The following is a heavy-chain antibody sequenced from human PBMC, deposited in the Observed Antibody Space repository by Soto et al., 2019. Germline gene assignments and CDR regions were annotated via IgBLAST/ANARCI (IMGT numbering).Heavy chain of an antibody. V-gene: IGHV3-9*01. CDR3: AMSNSNDLYYHFES. CDR2: INWNSDTV. CDR1: GVNFDDYA. Sequence: GGSLRLSCMASGVNFDDYAMHWVRQPPGKGLEWVSGINWNSDTVGYADSVKGRFTVSRDNAKGSLLLQMSSLGPEDTAVYFCAMSNSNDLYYHFESWGQGTPVTVSS. D-gene: IGHD3-22*01. J-gene: IGHJ4*02.